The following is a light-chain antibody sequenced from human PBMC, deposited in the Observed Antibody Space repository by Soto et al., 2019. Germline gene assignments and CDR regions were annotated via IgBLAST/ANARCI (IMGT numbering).Light chain of an antibody. J-gene: IGLJ1*01. CDR1: RSNIGSNT. Sequence: QSVLTQPPSASGTPGQRVTLSCSGSRSNIGSNTVNWYQQLPGTAPKLLIYSNNQRPSGVPDRFSGSKSGTSASLAISGLQSEDEADYYCAAWDDSLNGLNVFGTGTKVTVL. V-gene: IGLV1-44*01. CDR2: SNN. CDR3: AAWDDSLNGLNV.